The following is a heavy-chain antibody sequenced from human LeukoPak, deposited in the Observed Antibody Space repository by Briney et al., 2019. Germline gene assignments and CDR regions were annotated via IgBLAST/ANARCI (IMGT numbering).Heavy chain of an antibody. CDR3: AKDGVSGYVKPRYYFDY. CDR1: GFTFSSYG. Sequence: PGSSLRLSCAASGFTFSSYGMHWVRQAPGKGLEWVAVISYDGSNKYYADSAKGRFTISRDNSKNTLYLQMNSLRADDTAVYYCAKDGVSGYVKPRYYFDYWGQGTLVTVSS. CDR2: ISYDGSNK. J-gene: IGHJ4*02. D-gene: IGHD5-12*01. V-gene: IGHV3-30*18.